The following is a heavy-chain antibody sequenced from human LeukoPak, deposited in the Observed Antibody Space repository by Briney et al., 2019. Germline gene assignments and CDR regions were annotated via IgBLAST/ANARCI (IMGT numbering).Heavy chain of an antibody. CDR2: INPNSGGT. Sequence: ASVKVSCKASGYTFTGYYMHWERQAPGQGLEWMGRINPNSGGTNYAQKFQGRVTMTRDTSISTAYMELSRLRSDDTAVYYCARGGIQLWLRGKGLDYWGQGTLVTVSS. J-gene: IGHJ4*02. D-gene: IGHD5-18*01. V-gene: IGHV1-2*06. CDR3: ARGGIQLWLRGKGLDY. CDR1: GYTFTGYY.